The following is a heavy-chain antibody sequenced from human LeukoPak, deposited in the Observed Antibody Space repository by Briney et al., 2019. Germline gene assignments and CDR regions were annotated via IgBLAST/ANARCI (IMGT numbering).Heavy chain of an antibody. D-gene: IGHD1-14*01. V-gene: IGHV4-39*01. CDR1: GGSISSGDYY. Sequence: SETLSLTCTVTGGSISSGDYYWSWLRQPPGKGLEWIASVYSGGLTFYSPSLKSRLTISADTSRNHFSLRLSSVTAAGTALFFCARHFDHPTAYFDSWGQGSLVTVSS. CDR3: ARHFDHPTAYFDS. J-gene: IGHJ4*02. CDR2: VYSGGLT.